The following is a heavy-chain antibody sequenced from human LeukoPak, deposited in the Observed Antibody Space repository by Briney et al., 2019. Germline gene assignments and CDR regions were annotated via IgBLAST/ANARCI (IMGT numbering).Heavy chain of an antibody. J-gene: IGHJ5*02. CDR3: ARIYVT. CDR2: IYYSGST. CDR1: GGSISSSYW. Sequence: PSGTLSLTCAVSGGSISSSYWWSWVRQPPGKGLEWIGYIYYSGSTNYNPSLKSRVTISVDTSKNQFSLKLSSVTAADTAVYYCARIYVTWGQGTLVTVSS. V-gene: IGHV4-4*02. D-gene: IGHD3-16*01.